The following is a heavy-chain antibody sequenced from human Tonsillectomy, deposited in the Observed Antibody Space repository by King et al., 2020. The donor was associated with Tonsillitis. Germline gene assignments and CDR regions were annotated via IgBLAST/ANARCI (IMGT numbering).Heavy chain of an antibody. CDR3: AKDRGGSSGEGGLLDN. V-gene: IGHV3-30*18. CDR1: GFTFSSYG. CDR2: ISYDGSNK. Sequence: VQLVESGGGVVQPGRSLRLSCAASGFTFSSYGMHWVRQAPGKGLEWVAVISYDGSNKYYADSVKGRFTISRDNSKNTLYLQMNRLRAEDTAVYYCAKDRGGSSGEGGLLDNWGQGTLVTVSS. D-gene: IGHD6-19*01. J-gene: IGHJ4*02.